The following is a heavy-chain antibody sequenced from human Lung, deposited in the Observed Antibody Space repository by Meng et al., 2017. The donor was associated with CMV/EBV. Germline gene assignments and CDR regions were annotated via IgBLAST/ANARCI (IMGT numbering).Heavy chain of an antibody. D-gene: IGHD5-12*01. CDR2: ITGSGDST. CDR3: AKDLAKTKRGFRYVLDWFDP. Sequence: GGSLRLXCVASGFTFSDFAMTWVRQAPGKGLEWVSTITGSGDSTYRADSVKGRFTISRVNSKNTLYLQMSSLRADDTAIYYCAKDLAKTKRGFRYVLDWFDPWXQETLVTVSS. CDR1: GFTFSDFA. V-gene: IGHV3-23*01. J-gene: IGHJ5*02.